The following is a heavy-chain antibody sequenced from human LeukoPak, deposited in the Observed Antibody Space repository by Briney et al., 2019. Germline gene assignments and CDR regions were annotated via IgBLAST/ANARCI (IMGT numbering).Heavy chain of an antibody. D-gene: IGHD1-7*01. CDR2: IYSGGSP. Sequence: PGGSLRLSCAASGFTVSSTYMSWVRQAPGKGLGWVSVIYSGGSPFYADSVKGRFTISRDISKNTVYLQMNSLRAEDKAVYHCARGGPFTGTISNPRASDYWGQGILVTVSS. CDR1: GFTVSSTY. V-gene: IGHV3-66*01. CDR3: ARGGPFTGTISNPRASDY. J-gene: IGHJ4*02.